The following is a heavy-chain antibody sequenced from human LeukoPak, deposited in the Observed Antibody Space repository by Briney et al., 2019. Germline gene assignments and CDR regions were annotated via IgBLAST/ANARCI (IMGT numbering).Heavy chain of an antibody. CDR1: GFIFSSYD. V-gene: IGHV3-48*03. J-gene: IGHJ4*02. CDR3: ARDRYYYDSSAYYEIDY. CDR2: ISSSGSTI. Sequence: GGSLRLSCAASGFIFSSYDMNWVRQAPGKGLEWVSYISSSGSTIYYADSVKGRFTTSRDNAKNSLFLQMISLRAEDTAVYYCARDRYYYDSSAYYEIDYWGQGTLVTVSS. D-gene: IGHD3-22*01.